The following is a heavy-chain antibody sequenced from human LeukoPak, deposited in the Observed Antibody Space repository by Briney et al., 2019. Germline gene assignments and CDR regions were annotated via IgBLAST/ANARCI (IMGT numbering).Heavy chain of an antibody. CDR3: ARVAGIAAAGIGDYYYYYMDV. D-gene: IGHD6-13*01. V-gene: IGHV1-18*01. Sequence: ASVKVSCKASGYTFTSYGISWVRQAPGQGLEWMGWISAYNGNTNYAQKLQGRVTITADKSTSTAYMELSSLRSEDTAVYYCARVAGIAAAGIGDYYYYYMDVWGKGTTVTVPS. CDR2: ISAYNGNT. J-gene: IGHJ6*03. CDR1: GYTFTSYG.